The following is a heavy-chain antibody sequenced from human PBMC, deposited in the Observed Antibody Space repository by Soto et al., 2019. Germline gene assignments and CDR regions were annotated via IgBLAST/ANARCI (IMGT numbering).Heavy chain of an antibody. J-gene: IGHJ4*02. D-gene: IGHD5-12*01. CDR1: GYTFTSYD. Sequence: ASVKVSCKASGYTFTSYDINWVRQATGQGLEWMGWMSPNSGNTGYAQKFQGRVTMTRNTSISTAYMELSSLRSEDTAVYYCVRREYSGYDPYFDYWGQGTLVTVSS. V-gene: IGHV1-8*01. CDR3: VRREYSGYDPYFDY. CDR2: MSPNSGNT.